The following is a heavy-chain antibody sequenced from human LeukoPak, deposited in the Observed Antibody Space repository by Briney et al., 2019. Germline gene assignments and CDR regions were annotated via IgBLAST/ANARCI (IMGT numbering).Heavy chain of an antibody. D-gene: IGHD3-22*01. CDR2: INPSGGST. CDR1: GYTFTGYY. V-gene: IGHV1-46*01. J-gene: IGHJ1*01. CDR3: ARVSDYYDSSGYLFQH. Sequence: ASVKVSCKASGYTFTGYYMHWVRQAPGQGLEWMGIINPSGGSTSYAQKFQGRVTMTRDTSTSTVYMELSSLRSEDTAVYYCARVSDYYDSSGYLFQHWGQGTLVTVSS.